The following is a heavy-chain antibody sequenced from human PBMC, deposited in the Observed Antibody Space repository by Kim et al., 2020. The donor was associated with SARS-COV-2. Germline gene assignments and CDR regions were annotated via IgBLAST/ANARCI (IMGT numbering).Heavy chain of an antibody. CDR3: ARAIRGHSFFDY. V-gene: IGHV4-59*01. D-gene: IGHD5-18*01. CDR1: GGSISSYY. CDR2: IYYSGST. Sequence: SETLSLTCTVSGGSISSYYWSWIRQPPGKGLEWIGYIYYSGSTNCNPSLKSRVTISVDTSKNQFSLKLSSVTAADTAVYYCARAIRGHSFFDYWGQGTLV. J-gene: IGHJ4*02.